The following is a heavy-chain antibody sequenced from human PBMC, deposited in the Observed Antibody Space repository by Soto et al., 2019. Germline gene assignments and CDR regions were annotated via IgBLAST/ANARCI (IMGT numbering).Heavy chain of an antibody. Sequence: QLHLVQSGAVVKKPGASVTVSCSASGYPVTAYYMHWVRQAPGRGLEWMGGINPATGAAKYTQTFQGRVTMTRDTSTATVLMELGGLTSEDPAVFYWARGGGVGVAGSAAFDMWGQGTLVTVSS. CDR3: ARGGGVGVAGSAAFDM. D-gene: IGHD3-3*01. CDR1: GYPVTAYY. J-gene: IGHJ3*02. CDR2: INPATGAA. V-gene: IGHV1-2*02.